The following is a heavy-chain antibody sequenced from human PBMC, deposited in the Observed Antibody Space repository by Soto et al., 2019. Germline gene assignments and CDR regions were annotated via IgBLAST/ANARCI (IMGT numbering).Heavy chain of an antibody. CDR2: IYYSGST. J-gene: IGHJ5*02. V-gene: IGHV4-39*01. D-gene: IGHD2-15*01. CDR1: GGSISSSSYY. Sequence: SETLSLTCTVSGGSISSSSYYWGWIRQPPGKGLEWIGSIYYSGSTYYNPSLKSRVTISVDTSKNQFSLKLSSVTAADTAVYYCARHSLGYCSGGSCQRSNWFDPWGQGTRVTVS. CDR3: ARHSLGYCSGGSCQRSNWFDP.